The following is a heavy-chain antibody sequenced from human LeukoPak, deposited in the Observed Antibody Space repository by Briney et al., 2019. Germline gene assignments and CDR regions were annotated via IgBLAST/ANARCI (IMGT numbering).Heavy chain of an antibody. V-gene: IGHV1-18*01. CDR3: ARAETVGATPPFQH. CDR1: GYTFNSYG. D-gene: IGHD1-26*01. CDR2: ISGFNGNT. J-gene: IGHJ1*01. Sequence: ASVKASCKASGYTFNSYGITWVRQAPGQGLEWMGWISGFNGNTNYAQKLQGRVTMTTDTSTSTAYMELRSLRSDDTAVYYCARAETVGATPPFQHWGQGTLVTVSS.